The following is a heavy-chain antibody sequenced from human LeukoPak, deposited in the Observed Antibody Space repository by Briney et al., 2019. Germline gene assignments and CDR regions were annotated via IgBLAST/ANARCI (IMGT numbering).Heavy chain of an antibody. Sequence: SETLSLTCTVSGGSISSSSYYWGWIRQPPGEGLEWIGSIYYSGRTYYNPSLKSRVTISLDTSKNQFSLKLSSVTAADTAVYYCARATYDYVWGSYRPYYFDYWGQGTLVTVSS. CDR2: IYYSGRT. CDR1: GGSISSSSYY. D-gene: IGHD3-16*02. V-gene: IGHV4-39*07. J-gene: IGHJ4*02. CDR3: ARATYDYVWGSYRPYYFDY.